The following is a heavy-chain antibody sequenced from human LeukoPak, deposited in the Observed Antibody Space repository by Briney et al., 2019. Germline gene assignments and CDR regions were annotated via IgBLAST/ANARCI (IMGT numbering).Heavy chain of an antibody. D-gene: IGHD2-2*01. J-gene: IGHJ3*02. CDR1: GYTFTSYG. V-gene: IGHV1-18*01. Sequence: ASVKVSCKASGYTFTSYGISWVRQAPGQGLEWMGWISAYNVNTNYAQKLQGRVTMTTDTSTSTAYMELRSLRSDDTAVYYCARDIIRYCSSTSCYPGAFDIWGQGTMVTVSS. CDR2: ISAYNVNT. CDR3: ARDIIRYCSSTSCYPGAFDI.